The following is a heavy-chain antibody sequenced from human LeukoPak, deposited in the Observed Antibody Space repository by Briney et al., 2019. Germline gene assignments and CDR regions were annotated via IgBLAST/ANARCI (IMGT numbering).Heavy chain of an antibody. CDR1: GDTCSSYA. Sequence: SVKVSCKASGDTCSSYAISWVRQAPGQGLEWMGGIIPIFGTANYAQKFQGRVTITADESTSTAYMELSSLRSEDTAVYYCARGRDDSSGYYYGSYDYWGQGTLVTVSS. J-gene: IGHJ4*02. CDR3: ARGRDDSSGYYYGSYDY. V-gene: IGHV1-69*13. D-gene: IGHD3-22*01. CDR2: IIPIFGTA.